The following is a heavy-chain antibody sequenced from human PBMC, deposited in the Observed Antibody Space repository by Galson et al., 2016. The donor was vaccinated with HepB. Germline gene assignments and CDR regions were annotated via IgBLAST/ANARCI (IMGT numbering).Heavy chain of an antibody. Sequence: SLRLSCAASGFTFSNYPMSWVRQAPGKGLEWVSTIAGSGGSAFYAPSVKGRFITTRGNSRNLLFLQMNSLTVDDTAVYYCAKGAKSDSTDSFSDYWGQGTLVTVSS. D-gene: IGHD2-8*02. CDR2: IAGSGGSA. V-gene: IGHV3-23*01. CDR1: GFTFSNYP. CDR3: AKGAKSDSTDSFSDY. J-gene: IGHJ4*02.